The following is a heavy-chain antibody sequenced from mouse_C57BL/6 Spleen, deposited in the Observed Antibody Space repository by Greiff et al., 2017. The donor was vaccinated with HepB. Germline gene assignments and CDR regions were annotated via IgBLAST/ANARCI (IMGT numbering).Heavy chain of an antibody. CDR3: ERHEELGRGYFDY. Sequence: EVMLVESGGDLVKPGGSLKLSCAASGFTFSSYGMSWVRQTPDKRLEWVATISSGGSYTYYPDSVKGRFTISRDNAKNTLYLQMSSLKAEDTAMDYGERHEELGRGYFDYWGQGTTLTVSS. CDR2: ISSGGSYT. V-gene: IGHV5-6*01. D-gene: IGHD4-1*01. J-gene: IGHJ2*01. CDR1: GFTFSSYG.